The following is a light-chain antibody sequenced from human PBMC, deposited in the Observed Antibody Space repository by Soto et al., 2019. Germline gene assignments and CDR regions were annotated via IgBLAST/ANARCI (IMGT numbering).Light chain of an antibody. V-gene: IGLV3-21*02. Sequence: SYELTQPPSVSVAPGQTTRITCGENNIGSKSVHWYQQMPGQAPVLVVYDDSDRPSGIPERFSGSNSGNTATLTISRVEAGDEADYYCQVWDSISDRVVFGGGTKVTVL. CDR3: QVWDSISDRVV. J-gene: IGLJ2*01. CDR1: NIGSKS. CDR2: DDS.